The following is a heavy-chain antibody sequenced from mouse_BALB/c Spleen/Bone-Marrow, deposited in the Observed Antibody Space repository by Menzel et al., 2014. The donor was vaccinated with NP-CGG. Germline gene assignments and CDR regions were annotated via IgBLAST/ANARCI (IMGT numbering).Heavy chain of an antibody. D-gene: IGHD2-4*01. CDR3: ARPTIYYDYDGYAMDY. CDR2: ISNGGGST. Sequence: EVQLVESGGGLVQPGGSLRLSCATSGFTFSDYYMYWVRQTPEKRLEWVAYISNGGGSTYYPDTVKGRFTISRDNAKNPLYLQMSRLKSEDTAMYYCARPTIYYDYDGYAMDYWGQGTSVTVSS. CDR1: GFTFSDYY. J-gene: IGHJ4*01. V-gene: IGHV5-12*02.